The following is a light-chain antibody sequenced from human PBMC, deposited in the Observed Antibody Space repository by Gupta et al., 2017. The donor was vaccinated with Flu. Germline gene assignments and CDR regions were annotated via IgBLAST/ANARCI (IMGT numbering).Light chain of an antibody. CDR1: QRINSSY. CDR2: AAS. V-gene: IGKV3-20*01. Sequence: TLSVSPGERAALACRTSQRINSSYVAWYQQKPGQAPRLLNYAASSRAAGIPERFSGSWSGADFTITISRLEPEDFAVYYCQQYNNSPLTFGEGTKVEI. CDR3: QQYNNSPLT. J-gene: IGKJ4*01.